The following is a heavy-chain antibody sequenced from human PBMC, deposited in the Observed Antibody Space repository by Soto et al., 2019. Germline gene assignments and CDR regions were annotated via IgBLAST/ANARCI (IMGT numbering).Heavy chain of an antibody. CDR3: ATVDGYIEAAGIIDT. V-gene: IGHV1-46*01. CDR2: INPSGGST. CDR1: GYTFTSYY. D-gene: IGHD6-13*01. Sequence: ASVKVSCKASGYTFTSYYMHWVRQAPGQGLEWMGIINPSGGSTSYAQKFQGRVTMTRDTSTSTVYMELSSLRSEDTAVYYCATVDGYIEAAGIIDTWGQGTLVTVSS. J-gene: IGHJ5*02.